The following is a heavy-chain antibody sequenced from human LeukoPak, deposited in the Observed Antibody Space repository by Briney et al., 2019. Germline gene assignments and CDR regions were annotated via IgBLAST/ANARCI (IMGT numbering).Heavy chain of an antibody. CDR1: GYTFTSYG. D-gene: IGHD5-12*01. CDR2: NSAYNGNT. J-gene: IGHJ6*02. Sequence: ASVKVSCRASGYTFTSYGISWVRQAPGQGLEWMGWNSAYNGNTNYAQKLQGRVTMTTDTSTSTAYMELRSLRSDDTAVYYCARDQRGRYVDIVATGYGMDVWGQGTTVTVSS. CDR3: ARDQRGRYVDIVATGYGMDV. V-gene: IGHV1-18*01.